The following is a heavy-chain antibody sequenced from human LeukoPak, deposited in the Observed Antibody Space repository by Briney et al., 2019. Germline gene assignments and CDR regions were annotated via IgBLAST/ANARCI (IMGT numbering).Heavy chain of an antibody. J-gene: IGHJ4*02. V-gene: IGHV3-20*04. D-gene: IGHD1-26*01. CDR1: GFTFSSYA. CDR2: INWNGGST. CDR3: ARVRVMSGSYSPFDY. Sequence: GGSLRLSCAASGFTFSSYAMSWVRQAPGKGLEWVSGINWNGGSTGYADSVKGRFTISRDNAKNSLYLQMNSLRAEDTALYYCARVRVMSGSYSPFDYWGQGTLVTVSS.